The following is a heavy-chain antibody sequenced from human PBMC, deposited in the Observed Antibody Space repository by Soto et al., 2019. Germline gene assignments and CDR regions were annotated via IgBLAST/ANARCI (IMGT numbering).Heavy chain of an antibody. J-gene: IGHJ3*02. Sequence: QVQLVQPGTEVKKPRSSVKVSCKASGGTFSSYAISWVRQAPGQGLEWMGGIIPIFGTTNYAQRFQGRVSITADESTSTTYMELCSLRSEDTAVYYCAGSYKYGSGTFDAFDIWGQGTLVTVSS. CDR1: GGTFSSYA. CDR2: IIPIFGTT. D-gene: IGHD3-10*01. V-gene: IGHV1-69*01. CDR3: AGSYKYGSGTFDAFDI.